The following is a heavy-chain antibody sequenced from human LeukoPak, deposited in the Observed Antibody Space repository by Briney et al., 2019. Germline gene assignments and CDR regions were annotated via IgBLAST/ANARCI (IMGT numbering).Heavy chain of an antibody. D-gene: IGHD1-7*01. CDR1: GDSISSSDNY. Sequence: PSETLSLTCTVSGDSISSSDNYWGWIRQPPGKGLEWIGSFYYSRNTYYNPSLKSRVTISVDTSKNQLSLTLTSVSAADTAVYYCARATTNWNYDYWGQGTLVTVSS. V-gene: IGHV4-39*01. CDR3: ARATTNWNYDY. CDR2: FYYSRNT. J-gene: IGHJ4*02.